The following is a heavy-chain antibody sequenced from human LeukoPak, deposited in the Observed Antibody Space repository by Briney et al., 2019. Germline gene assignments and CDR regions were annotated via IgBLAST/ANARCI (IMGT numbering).Heavy chain of an antibody. CDR3: ARDQGSSWYLDY. V-gene: IGHV3-48*03. CDR2: ISGSGSPI. Sequence: GGSLRLSCAASGFTFSSYEINWVRQAPGKGLEWVSYISGSGSPIYYADSVKGRFTISRDSAKKSLYLQMNSLRAEDTAVYYCARDQGSSWYLDYWGQGTLVTVSS. CDR1: GFTFSSYE. J-gene: IGHJ4*02. D-gene: IGHD6-13*01.